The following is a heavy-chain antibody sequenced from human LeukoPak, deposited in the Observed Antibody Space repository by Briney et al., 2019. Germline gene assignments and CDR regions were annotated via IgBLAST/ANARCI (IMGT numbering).Heavy chain of an antibody. D-gene: IGHD4-17*01. J-gene: IGHJ4*02. CDR3: AKVGYGDLDH. CDR2: ISGSGEFT. Sequence: PGGSLRLSCAASGFTFSSSAMSWVRQVPGKGLEWVSSISGSGEFTDYADSVKGRFTISRDNPENTVYLQMSSLRVDDTATYFCAKVGYGDLDHWGQGVLVPVSS. V-gene: IGHV3-23*01. CDR1: GFTFSSSA.